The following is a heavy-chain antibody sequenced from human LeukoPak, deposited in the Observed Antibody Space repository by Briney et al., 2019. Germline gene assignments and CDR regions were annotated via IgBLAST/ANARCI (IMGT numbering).Heavy chain of an antibody. Sequence: PGGSLRLSCAASGFTFSSYGMHWVRQAPGKGLEWVAFIRYDGSNKYYADSVKGRFTISRDNAKNSLYLQMNSLRAEDTAVYYCARAPAIYGDNEFDWFDPWGQGTLVTVSS. V-gene: IGHV3-30*02. CDR1: GFTFSSYG. J-gene: IGHJ5*02. CDR3: ARAPAIYGDNEFDWFDP. D-gene: IGHD4-17*01. CDR2: IRYDGSNK.